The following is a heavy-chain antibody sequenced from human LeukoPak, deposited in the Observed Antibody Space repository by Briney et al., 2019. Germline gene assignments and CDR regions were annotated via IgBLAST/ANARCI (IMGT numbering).Heavy chain of an antibody. CDR1: GFTFSSYA. J-gene: IGHJ3*02. CDR2: ISGSGGST. Sequence: GGSLRLSCAASGFTFSSYAMSWVRQAPGKGLEWVSAISGSGGSTYYADSVKGRFTISRDNSKNSLYLQMNSLRAEDTAVYYCANHEAAEYYDFWSGYYNWNAFDIRGQGTMVTVSS. CDR3: ANHEAAEYYDFWSGYYNWNAFDI. D-gene: IGHD3-3*01. V-gene: IGHV3-23*01.